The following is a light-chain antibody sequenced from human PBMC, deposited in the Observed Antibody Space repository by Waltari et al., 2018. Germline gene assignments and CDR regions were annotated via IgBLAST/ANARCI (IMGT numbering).Light chain of an antibody. J-gene: IGKJ1*01. V-gene: IGKV3-20*01. CDR2: GAS. Sequence: VILTQSPATLSLSPGERATPSCRASQSVTNSLAWYQQKPGQAPRLLIYGASTRATGIPDRFSGSGSGTEFTLTINSLEPEDFAVYYCQKYSSILWTFGQGTKVEIK. CDR1: QSVTNS. CDR3: QKYSSILWT.